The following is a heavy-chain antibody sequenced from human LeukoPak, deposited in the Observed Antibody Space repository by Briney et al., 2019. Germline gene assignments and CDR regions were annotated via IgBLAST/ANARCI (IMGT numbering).Heavy chain of an antibody. CDR1: EFTFSDYY. CDR3: AKAGIYDSSGYADY. CDR2: ISSSSTYT. V-gene: IGHV3-11*06. Sequence: PGGSLRLSCAASEFTFSDYYMSWIRQAPGKGLEWVSYISSSSTYTNYADSVKGRFTISRDNSKNTLYLQMNSLRAEDTAVYYCAKAGIYDSSGYADYWGQGTLVTVSS. D-gene: IGHD3-22*01. J-gene: IGHJ4*02.